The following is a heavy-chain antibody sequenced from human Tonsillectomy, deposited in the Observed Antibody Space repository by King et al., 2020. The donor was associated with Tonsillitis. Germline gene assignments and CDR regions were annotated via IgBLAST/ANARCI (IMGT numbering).Heavy chain of an antibody. V-gene: IGHV4-34*01. CDR2: INHSGST. D-gene: IGHD5-24*01. CDR1: GGSFSGYY. CDR3: ARDAYSSEDGYNYAY. J-gene: IGHJ4*02. Sequence: VQLQQWGAGLLKPSETLSLTCAVYGGSFSGYYWSWIRQPPGKGLEWIWEINHSGSTNYNPSLKSRVTISVDTSKNQFSLKLSSVTAADTAVYYCARDAYSSEDGYNYAYWGQGTLVTVSS.